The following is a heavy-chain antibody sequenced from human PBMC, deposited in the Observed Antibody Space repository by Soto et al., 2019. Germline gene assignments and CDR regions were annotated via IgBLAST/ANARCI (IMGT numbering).Heavy chain of an antibody. J-gene: IGHJ4*02. CDR2: INGDGSEE. CDR3: AAGFPPDY. D-gene: IGHD3-10*01. Sequence: EVQLVESGGVLVQPGGSLSVSCAASGFTFSTSWMNWVRQAPGKGLEWVANINGDGSEEYYVDSVRGRFTMCRDNVKNSLFLQMNSLRAEDTAVYYCAAGFPPDYWGQGTLVTVSA. V-gene: IGHV3-7*01. CDR1: GFTFSTSW.